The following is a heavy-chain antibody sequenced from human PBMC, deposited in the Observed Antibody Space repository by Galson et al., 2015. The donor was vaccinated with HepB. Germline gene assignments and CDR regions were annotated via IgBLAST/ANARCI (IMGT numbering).Heavy chain of an antibody. Sequence: LRLSCAASGFTFSSYSMNWVRQAPGKGLEWVSYISSSSSTIYYADSVKGRFTISRDNAKNSLYLQMNSLRDEDTAVYYCARGHYGDYVGAPDYWGQGTLVTVSS. CDR3: ARGHYGDYVGAPDY. CDR1: GFTFSSYS. V-gene: IGHV3-48*02. J-gene: IGHJ4*02. D-gene: IGHD4-17*01. CDR2: ISSSSSTI.